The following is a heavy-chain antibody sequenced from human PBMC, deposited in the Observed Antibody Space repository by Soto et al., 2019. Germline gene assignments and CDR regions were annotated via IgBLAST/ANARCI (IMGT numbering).Heavy chain of an antibody. Sequence: SETLSLTCTVSGGSISSSSYYWGWIRQPPGKGLEWIGSIYYSGSTYYNPSLKSRVTISVDTSKNQFSLKLSSVTAADTAVYYCARAHYDILTGYYYYGMDVWGQGTTVTVSS. J-gene: IGHJ6*02. D-gene: IGHD3-9*01. CDR2: IYYSGST. CDR1: GGSISSSSYY. CDR3: ARAHYDILTGYYYYGMDV. V-gene: IGHV4-39*01.